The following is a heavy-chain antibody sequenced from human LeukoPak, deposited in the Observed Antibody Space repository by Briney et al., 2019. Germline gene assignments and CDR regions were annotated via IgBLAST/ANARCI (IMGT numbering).Heavy chain of an antibody. CDR2: ITGNSDTT. CDR1: GFTFSTYA. Sequence: PGGSLRLSCAASGFTFSTYAMTWVRQVPGKGLEWVSVITGNSDTTYYAESVKGRFTISRDNSKNTLYLQMSGLRAEDTAVYYCAKCPVYYYIDLWGKGTTVTVSS. J-gene: IGHJ6*03. CDR3: AKCPVYYYIDL. V-gene: IGHV3-23*01.